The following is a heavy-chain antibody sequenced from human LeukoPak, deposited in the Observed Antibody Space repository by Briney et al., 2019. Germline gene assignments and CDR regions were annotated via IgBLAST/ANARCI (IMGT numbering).Heavy chain of an antibody. CDR3: ARGLADIVVVPAAIPSSAYYFDY. Sequence: SETLSLTCAVYGGSFSGYYWSWIRQPPGKGLEWIGEINHSGSTNYNPSLKSRVTISVDTSKNQFSLKLSSVTAADTAAYYCARGLADIVVVPAAIPSSAYYFDYWGQGTLVTVSS. J-gene: IGHJ4*02. CDR1: GGSFSGYY. D-gene: IGHD2-2*01. V-gene: IGHV4-34*01. CDR2: INHSGST.